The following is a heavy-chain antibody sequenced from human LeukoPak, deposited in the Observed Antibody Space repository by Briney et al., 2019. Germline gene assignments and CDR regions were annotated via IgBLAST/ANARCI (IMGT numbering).Heavy chain of an antibody. CDR1: GYTFTGYY. CDR3: ARSHSSGWPFPQGNYFDY. J-gene: IGHJ4*02. CDR2: INPNSGGT. D-gene: IGHD6-19*01. Sequence: ASVKVSCKASGYTFTGYYMHWVRQAPGQGLEWMGWINPNSGGTNYAQKFQGRVTMTRDTSINTAYMELSRLRSDDTAVYYCARSHSSGWPFPQGNYFDYWGQGTLVTDSS. V-gene: IGHV1-2*02.